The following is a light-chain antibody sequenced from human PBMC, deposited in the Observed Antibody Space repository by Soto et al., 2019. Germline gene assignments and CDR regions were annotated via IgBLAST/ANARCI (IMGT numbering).Light chain of an antibody. CDR3: QIWDSNSDHVV. CDR2: DDN. V-gene: IGLV3-21*02. CDR1: NIGSKS. Sequence: SYELSQPPAVSVAPGQTARIPCRGINIGSKSVHWYQQKPGQAPVLVVYDDNDRPSGIPERFSGSNFGNTATLTINRVDAGDEADYYCQIWDSNSDHVVFGGGTKVTVL. J-gene: IGLJ2*01.